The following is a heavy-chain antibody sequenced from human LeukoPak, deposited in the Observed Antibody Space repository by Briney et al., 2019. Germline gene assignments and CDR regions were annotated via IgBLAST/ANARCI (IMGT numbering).Heavy chain of an antibody. J-gene: IGHJ5*02. CDR2: INHSGST. Sequence: PSETLSLTCAVYGGSFSGYYWSWIRQPPGKGLEWIGEINHSGSTNYNPSLKSRVTISVDTSKNQFSLKLSSVTAADTAVYYCARRGAAAGTLYWFDPWGQGTLVTVSS. D-gene: IGHD6-13*01. V-gene: IGHV4-34*01. CDR1: GGSFSGYY. CDR3: ARRGAAAGTLYWFDP.